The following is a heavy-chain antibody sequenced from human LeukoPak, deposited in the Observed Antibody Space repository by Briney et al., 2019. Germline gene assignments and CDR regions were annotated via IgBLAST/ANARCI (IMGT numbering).Heavy chain of an antibody. CDR2: ISYDGSNK. CDR3: ARDLEPTGYYDGYYFDY. D-gene: IGHD3-9*01. Sequence: GGSLRLSCEASGFTFSSYAMHWVRQAPGKGLEWVAVISYDGSNKYYADSVKGRFTISRDNSKNTLYLQMNSLRAEDTAVYYCARDLEPTGYYDGYYFDYWGQGTLVTVSS. J-gene: IGHJ4*02. V-gene: IGHV3-30*04. CDR1: GFTFSSYA.